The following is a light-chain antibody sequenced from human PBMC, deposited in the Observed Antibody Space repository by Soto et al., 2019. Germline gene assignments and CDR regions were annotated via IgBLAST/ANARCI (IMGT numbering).Light chain of an antibody. CDR1: SSNIGTNT. Sequence: QSVLTQPPSASGTPGQRVTISCSGSSSNIGTNTAIWYQQLPGAAPKLLIYSDNQRPSGVPDRFSGSKSGTSASLAISGLQSEDEADYYCAAWDVSLVVFGGGTQLTVL. CDR3: AAWDVSLVV. V-gene: IGLV1-44*01. J-gene: IGLJ2*01. CDR2: SDN.